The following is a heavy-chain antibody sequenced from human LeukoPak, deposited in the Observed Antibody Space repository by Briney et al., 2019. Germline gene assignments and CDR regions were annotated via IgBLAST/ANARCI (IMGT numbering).Heavy chain of an antibody. Sequence: PGGSLRLSCAASGFTFSSYAMSWVRQAPGKGLEWVSAISGSGGSTYYADSVKGRFTISRDNSKNTLYLQMNSLRAEDTALYYCAKVSQQATYYYGSGSYYLDYWGQGTLVTVSS. V-gene: IGHV3-23*01. CDR3: AKVSQQATYYYGSGSYYLDY. CDR1: GFTFSSYA. J-gene: IGHJ4*02. CDR2: ISGSGGST. D-gene: IGHD3-10*01.